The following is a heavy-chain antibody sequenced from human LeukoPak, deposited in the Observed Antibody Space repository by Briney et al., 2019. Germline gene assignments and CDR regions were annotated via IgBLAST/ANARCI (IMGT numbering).Heavy chain of an antibody. CDR1: GGSISSYY. Sequence: KPSETLSLTCTVSGGSISSYYWSWIRQPPGKGLEWIGYIYYSGSTSYNPSLKSRVTISVDTSKNQFSLKLSSVTAADTAVYYCARLTVTPRSFDYWGQGTLVTVSS. V-gene: IGHV4-59*08. D-gene: IGHD4-17*01. CDR2: IYYSGST. CDR3: ARLTVTPRSFDY. J-gene: IGHJ4*02.